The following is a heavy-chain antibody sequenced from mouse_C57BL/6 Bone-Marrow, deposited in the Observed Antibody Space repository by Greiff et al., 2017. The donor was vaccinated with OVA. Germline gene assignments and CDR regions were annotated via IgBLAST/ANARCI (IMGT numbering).Heavy chain of an antibody. J-gene: IGHJ3*01. V-gene: IGHV14-4*01. Sequence: EVQLVESGAELVRPGASVKLSCTASGFNIKDDYMHWVKQRPEQGLEWIGWIDPENGDTEYASKFQGKATITADTSSNTAYLQLSSLTSEDTAVYYCTGLRREAPFAYWGQGTLVTVSA. CDR3: TGLRREAPFAY. D-gene: IGHD2-12*01. CDR2: IDPENGDT. CDR1: GFNIKDDY.